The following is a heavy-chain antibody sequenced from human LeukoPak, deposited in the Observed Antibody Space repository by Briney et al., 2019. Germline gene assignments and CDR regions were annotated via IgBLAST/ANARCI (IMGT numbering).Heavy chain of an antibody. CDR2: ISAYNGNT. D-gene: IGHD3-10*01. CDR3: ARDFGSPDYGSGSYPLDY. CDR1: GYTFTSYG. J-gene: IGHJ4*02. Sequence: GASVKVSCKASGYTFTSYGISWVRQAPGQGLEWMGWISAYNGNTNYAQKLQGRVTMTTDTSTSTAYMELRSLRSDDTAVYYCARDFGSPDYGSGSYPLDYWGQGTLVTVSS. V-gene: IGHV1-18*01.